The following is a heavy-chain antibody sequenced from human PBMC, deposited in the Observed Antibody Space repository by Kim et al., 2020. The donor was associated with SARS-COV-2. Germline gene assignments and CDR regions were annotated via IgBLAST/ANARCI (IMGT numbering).Heavy chain of an antibody. J-gene: IGHJ4*02. CDR2: INHSGST. D-gene: IGHD6-19*01. Sequence: SETLSLTCAVYGGSFSGYYWSWIRQPPGKGLEWIGEINHSGSTNYNPSLKSRVTISVDTSKNQFSLQLRSVTAADTAVSYCAGGTNGKQWLRLYYFDYWGQGTLVTVSS. CDR3: AGGTNGKQWLRLYYFDY. CDR1: GGSFSGYY. V-gene: IGHV4-34*01.